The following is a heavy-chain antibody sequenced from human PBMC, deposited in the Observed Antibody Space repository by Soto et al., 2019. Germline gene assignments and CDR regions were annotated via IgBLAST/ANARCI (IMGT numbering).Heavy chain of an antibody. V-gene: IGHV1-3*01. J-gene: IGHJ6*02. D-gene: IGHD3-3*01. CDR2: INAGNGNT. CDR1: GYTFTSYA. Sequence: ASVKVSCKASGYTFTSYAMHWVRQAPGQRLEWMGWINAGNGNTKYSQKFQGRVTITRDTSASTAYMELSSLRSEDTAVYCCARAAPYDFWSGYPSSGMDVWGQGTTVTVSS. CDR3: ARAAPYDFWSGYPSSGMDV.